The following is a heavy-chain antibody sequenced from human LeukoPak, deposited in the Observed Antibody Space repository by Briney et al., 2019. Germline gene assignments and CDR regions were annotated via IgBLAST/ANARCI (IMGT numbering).Heavy chain of an antibody. CDR2: IRNDGSNK. Sequence: PGGSLRLSCAASGFTLSTYGLHWVRQAPGKGLEWVAFIRNDGSNKYYADSVKGRFTISRDNSRNTLSLQMNSLRVEDTAVYYCAKIEVSATLDYWGQGTLVTVSS. D-gene: IGHD5/OR15-5a*01. J-gene: IGHJ4*02. CDR3: AKIEVSATLDY. CDR1: GFTLSTYG. V-gene: IGHV3-30*02.